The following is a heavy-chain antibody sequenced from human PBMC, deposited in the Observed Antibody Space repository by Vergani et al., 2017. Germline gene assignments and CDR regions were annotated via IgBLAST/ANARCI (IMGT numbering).Heavy chain of an antibody. CDR2: IDWDDDK. V-gene: IGHV2-70*04. CDR1: GFSLSTSGMR. Sequence: QVTLQESGPALVKPTQTLTLTCPFSGFSLSTSGMRVSWIRQPPGKALEWLARIDWDDDKFSSTSLKTRLTISKDTSKNQVVLTMTNMDPVDTATYYCARSGNLLYDWGQGTLVTVSS. CDR3: ARSGNLLYD. J-gene: IGHJ4*02. D-gene: IGHD6-19*01.